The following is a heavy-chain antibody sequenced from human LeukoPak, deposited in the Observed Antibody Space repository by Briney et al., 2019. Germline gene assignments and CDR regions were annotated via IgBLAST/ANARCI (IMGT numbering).Heavy chain of an antibody. V-gene: IGHV4-59*01. CDR1: GASSVVTT. D-gene: IGHD3-22*01. J-gene: IGHJ3*02. CDR3: ARDPMIVGREAFDI. CDR2: SYSGST. Sequence: SETLSLTCTVSGASSVVTTGTGSGSPQGRDWSGLVMSYSGSTNYNPSLRSRVTISLDTSKNHFSLKLSSVTAADTAVYYCARDPMIVGREAFDIWGQGTMVIVSS.